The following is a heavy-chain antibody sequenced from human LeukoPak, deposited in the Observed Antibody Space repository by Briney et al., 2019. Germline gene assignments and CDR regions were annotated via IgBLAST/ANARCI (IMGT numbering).Heavy chain of an antibody. CDR3: ARDHLSGSGTGLDY. CDR2: ISAYNGNT. Sequence: GASVTVSFTASGYTFTSYGISWVRQAPGQGLEWMGWISAYNGNTNYAQKLQGRVTMTTDTSTSTAYMELRSLRSDDTAVYYCARDHLSGSGTGLDYWGQGTLVTVSS. D-gene: IGHD3-10*01. CDR1: GYTFTSYG. J-gene: IGHJ4*02. V-gene: IGHV1-18*01.